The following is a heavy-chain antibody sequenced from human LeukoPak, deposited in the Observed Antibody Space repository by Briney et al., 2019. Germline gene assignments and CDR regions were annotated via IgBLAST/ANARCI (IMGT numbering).Heavy chain of an antibody. CDR3: ARHTTIFGVAIIDI. D-gene: IGHD3-3*01. CDR1: GGTFSSYA. Sequence: SVKVSCKASGGTFSSYAISWVRQAPGQGLEWMGGIIPIFGTANYAQKFQGRVTITADESTSTAYMELSSLRSEDTAVYYCARHTTIFGVAIIDIWGQGTMVTVSS. V-gene: IGHV1-69*01. J-gene: IGHJ3*02. CDR2: IIPIFGTA.